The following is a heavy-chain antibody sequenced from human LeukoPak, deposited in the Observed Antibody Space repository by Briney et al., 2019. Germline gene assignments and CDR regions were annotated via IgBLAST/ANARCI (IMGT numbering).Heavy chain of an antibody. D-gene: IGHD6-13*01. CDR1: GGSISSGSYY. CDR2: IYTRGST. J-gene: IGHJ3*02. Sequence: SQTLSLTCTVSGGSISSGSYYWSWIRQPAGKGLEWIGRIYTRGSTDYNPSLKGRVTISVDTSKNHFSLKLSSVTAADTAVYYCADGYREWLDAFDIWGQGTMVTVSS. CDR3: ADGYREWLDAFDI. V-gene: IGHV4-61*02.